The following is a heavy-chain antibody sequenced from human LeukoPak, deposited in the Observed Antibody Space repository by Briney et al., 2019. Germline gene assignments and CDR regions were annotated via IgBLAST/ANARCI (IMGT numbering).Heavy chain of an antibody. V-gene: IGHV1-2*02. CDR1: GYAFTGYY. Sequence: GASVKVSCKASGYAFTGYYMHWVRQAPGQGLEWMGWINPNSGGTNYAQRFQGRVTMTRDTSISTAYMELSRLRSDDTAVYYCARGPRLLRGWFDPWGQGALVTVSS. D-gene: IGHD2/OR15-2a*01. CDR3: ARGPRLLRGWFDP. CDR2: INPNSGGT. J-gene: IGHJ5*02.